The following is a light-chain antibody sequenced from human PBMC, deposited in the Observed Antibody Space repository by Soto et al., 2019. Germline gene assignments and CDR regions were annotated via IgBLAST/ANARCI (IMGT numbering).Light chain of an antibody. CDR2: TAS. CDR1: QSVSSSF. Sequence: ETGWTQSPCTLSLSPGERATISCRASQSVSSSFLSCYQQKPGQAPRLLIHTASSRATVITYRFSRSESGTAFTLTISRLEPEDFAMYYCQHHERSATSWTFGHGTKVEIK. J-gene: IGKJ1*01. V-gene: IGKV3-20*01. CDR3: QHHERSATSWT.